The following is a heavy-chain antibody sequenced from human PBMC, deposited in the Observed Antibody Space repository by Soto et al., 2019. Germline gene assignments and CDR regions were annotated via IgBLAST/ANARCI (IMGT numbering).Heavy chain of an antibody. CDR1: DGSISSYY. D-gene: IGHD4-17*01. J-gene: IGHJ6*03. CDR3: ARHGNTVTTSYYYYYMDV. V-gene: IGHV4-59*08. CDR2: IYYSGST. Sequence: SETLSLTCTVSDGSISSYYWSWIRQPPGKGLEWIGYIYYSGSTNYNPSLKSRVTISVDTSKNQFSLKLSSVTAADTAVYYCARHGNTVTTSYYYYYMDVWGKGTTVTVSS.